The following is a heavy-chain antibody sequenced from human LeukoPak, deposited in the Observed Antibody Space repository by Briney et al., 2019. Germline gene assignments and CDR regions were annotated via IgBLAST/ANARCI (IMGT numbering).Heavy chain of an antibody. J-gene: IGHJ4*02. V-gene: IGHV3-23*01. Sequence: GGSLRLSCAASGFTFSSFAMSWVRQAPGKGLEWVSGISGRGDSTYDADSVKGRFTISRDNSKNTLYLQMNSLRAEDTAIYYCATSTTSFDYWGQGTLVTVSS. CDR1: GFTFSSFA. CDR3: ATSTTSFDY. CDR2: ISGRGDST. D-gene: IGHD1-14*01.